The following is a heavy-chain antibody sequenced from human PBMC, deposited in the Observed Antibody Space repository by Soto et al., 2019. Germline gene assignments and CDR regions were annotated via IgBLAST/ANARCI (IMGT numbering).Heavy chain of an antibody. D-gene: IGHD3-10*01. V-gene: IGHV4-59*01. CDR1: GGSISSYY. CDR3: AVSMVRRVIITKIDF. Sequence: SETLSLTCTVSGGSISSYYWSWIRQPPGKGLEWIGYIYYSGSTNYNPSLKSRVTISVDTSKNQFSLKLSSVTAADTAVYYCAVSMVRRVIITKIDFWSTGILVTGSS. J-gene: IGHJ4*02. CDR2: IYYSGST.